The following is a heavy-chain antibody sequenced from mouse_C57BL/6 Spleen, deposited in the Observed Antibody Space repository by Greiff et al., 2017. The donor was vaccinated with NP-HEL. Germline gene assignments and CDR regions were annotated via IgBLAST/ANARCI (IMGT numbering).Heavy chain of an antibody. Sequence: VQVVESGAELVKPGASVKISCKASGYAFSSYWMNWVKQRPGKGLEWIGQIYPGDGDTNYNGKFKGKATLTADKSSSTAYMQLSSLTSEDSAVYFCARETAQAGAWFADWGQGTLVTVSA. J-gene: IGHJ3*01. CDR3: ARETAQAGAWFAD. CDR1: GYAFSSYW. D-gene: IGHD3-2*02. V-gene: IGHV1-80*01. CDR2: IYPGDGDT.